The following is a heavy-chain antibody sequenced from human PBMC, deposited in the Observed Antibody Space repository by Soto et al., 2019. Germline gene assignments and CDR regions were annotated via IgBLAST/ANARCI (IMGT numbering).Heavy chain of an antibody. Sequence: ASVKGSCKASGYTFTSYGISWVREAPGQGLEWMGWISAYNGNTNYAQKLQGRVTMTTDTSTSTAYMELRSLRSDDTAVYYCAREEDSSGYFGSDPWGQGTLVTVSS. D-gene: IGHD3-22*01. J-gene: IGHJ5*02. CDR1: GYTFTSYG. CDR2: ISAYNGNT. CDR3: AREEDSSGYFGSDP. V-gene: IGHV1-18*01.